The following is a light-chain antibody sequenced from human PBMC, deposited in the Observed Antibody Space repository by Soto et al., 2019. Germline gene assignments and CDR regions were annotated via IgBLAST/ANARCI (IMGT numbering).Light chain of an antibody. J-gene: IGKJ4*01. CDR3: QQAYSFPLT. V-gene: IGKV1D-12*01. CDR2: TAS. Sequence: DIQMTQSPSSVSTSVGDRVTITCRASQHIGSWLAWYQQKPGKAPKLLIYTASTLQSGVPSRFRVSGSGTEFTLTINSLQPEDFATYYCQQAYSFPLTFGGGTEVENK. CDR1: QHIGSW.